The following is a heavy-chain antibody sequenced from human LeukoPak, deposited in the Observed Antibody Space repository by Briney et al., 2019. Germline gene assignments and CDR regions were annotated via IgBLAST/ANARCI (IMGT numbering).Heavy chain of an antibody. CDR1: GYTFTSYD. D-gene: IGHD3-3*01. CDR2: MNPNSGNT. J-gene: IGHJ4*02. V-gene: IGHV1-8*01. CDR3: ARGDFWSGYYTCNY. Sequence: ASVKVSCKASGYTFTSYDINWVRQATGQGLEWMGWMNPNSGNTGYAQKFQGRVTMTRNTSISTAYMELSSLRSEDTAVYYCARGDFWSGYYTCNYWGQGTLVTVSS.